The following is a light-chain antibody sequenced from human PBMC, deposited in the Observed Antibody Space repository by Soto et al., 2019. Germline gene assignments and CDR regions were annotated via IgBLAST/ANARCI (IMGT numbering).Light chain of an antibody. V-gene: IGKV3-11*01. CDR2: DAS. Sequence: EIVLTQSPATLSLSPGERATLSCRASQSVGGYLDWHQQKPGQAPRLLIYDASNRASGIPARFSGSGSGTDFTLTIIILEPEDHAVYYCHQRSNWPPLTFGEGTKVEIK. CDR3: HQRSNWPPLT. J-gene: IGKJ4*01. CDR1: QSVGGY.